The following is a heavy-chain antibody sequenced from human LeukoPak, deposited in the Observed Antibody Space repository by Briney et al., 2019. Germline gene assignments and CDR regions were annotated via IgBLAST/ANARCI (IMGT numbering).Heavy chain of an antibody. J-gene: IGHJ4*02. CDR1: GYTLTGYY. Sequence: ASVKVSCKASGYTLTGYYMQWVRQAPGQGLEWMGWINPNSGGTNYAQKFQGRVTMTRDTSISTAYMELSRLRSDDTAVYYCARASSGSYYAGDYWGQGTLVTVSS. D-gene: IGHD1-26*01. CDR3: ARASSGSYYAGDY. CDR2: INPNSGGT. V-gene: IGHV1-2*02.